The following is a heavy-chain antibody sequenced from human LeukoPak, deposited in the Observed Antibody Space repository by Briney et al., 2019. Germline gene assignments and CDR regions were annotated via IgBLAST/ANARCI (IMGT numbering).Heavy chain of an antibody. J-gene: IGHJ4*02. D-gene: IGHD3-22*01. CDR3: ARDGKYYYDSTGYSSIDY. CDR1: GGTFSSYA. CDR2: IIPIFGTA. Sequence: SVKVSCKASGGTFSSYAISWVRQAPGQGLEWMGRIIPIFGTANYAQKFQGRVTITTDESTSTAYMELSSLRSEDTAVYYCARDGKYYYDSTGYSSIDYWGQGTLVTVSS. V-gene: IGHV1-69*05.